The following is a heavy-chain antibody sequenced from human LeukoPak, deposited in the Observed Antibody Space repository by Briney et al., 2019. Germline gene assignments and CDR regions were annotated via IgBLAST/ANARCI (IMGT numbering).Heavy chain of an antibody. J-gene: IGHJ5*02. CDR3: ARGLTMVRGPSNWSDP. CDR2: INPNSGGT. Sequence: ASVKVSCKASGYTFTGYYMHWVRQAPGQGLEWMGWINPNSGGTNYAQKFQGRVTMTRDTSISTAYMELSRLRSDDTAVYYCARGLTMVRGPSNWSDPWGQGTLVTVSS. V-gene: IGHV1-2*02. CDR1: GYTFTGYY. D-gene: IGHD3-10*01.